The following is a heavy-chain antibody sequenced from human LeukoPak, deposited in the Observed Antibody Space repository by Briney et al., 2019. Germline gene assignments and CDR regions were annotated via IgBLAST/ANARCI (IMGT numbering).Heavy chain of an antibody. CDR1: GFTFSSYA. CDR2: ISGSGGST. CDR3: AKAPSYSSSWYAVY. Sequence: PGGSLRLSCAASGFTFSSYAMSWVRQAPGKGLEWVSAISGSGGSTYYADSVKGRFTISRDNSKNTLYLQMNSLRAEDTAVYYCAKAPSYSSSWYAVYWGQGILVTVSS. V-gene: IGHV3-23*01. D-gene: IGHD6-13*01. J-gene: IGHJ4*02.